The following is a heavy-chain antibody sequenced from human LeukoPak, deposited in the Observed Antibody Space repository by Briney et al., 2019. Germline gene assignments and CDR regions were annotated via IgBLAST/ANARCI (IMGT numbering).Heavy chain of an antibody. CDR2: IYRSGRT. Sequence: SETLSLTCTLSGYSLSIGYYWVSIRHRPGKGLEWSWSIYRSGRTHSNPPLKSQVTISVDTSNNQFSVNLTSVTAADTAVYYCLWQNLYWGQGTLVTVSS. CDR1: GYSLSIGYY. D-gene: IGHD2-21*01. V-gene: IGHV4-38-2*02. J-gene: IGHJ4*02. CDR3: LWQNLY.